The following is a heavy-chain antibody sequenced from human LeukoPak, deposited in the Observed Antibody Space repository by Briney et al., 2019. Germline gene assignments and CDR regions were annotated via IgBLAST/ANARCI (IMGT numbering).Heavy chain of an antibody. D-gene: IGHD6-13*01. CDR3: AKDIAAVKKAFDI. V-gene: IGHV3-9*01. CDR2: ISWNSGSI. Sequence: GRSLRLSCAASGFTFDDYAMHWVRQAPGKGLEWVSGISWNSGSIGYADSVKGRFTISRDNAKNSLYLQMNSLRAEDTALYYCAKDIAAVKKAFDIWGQGTMVTVSS. J-gene: IGHJ3*02. CDR1: GFTFDDYA.